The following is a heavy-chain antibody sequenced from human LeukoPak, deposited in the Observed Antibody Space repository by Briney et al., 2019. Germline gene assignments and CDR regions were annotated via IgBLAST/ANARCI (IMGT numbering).Heavy chain of an antibody. CDR1: GGSISSSRYY. CDR2: IWYSGST. V-gene: IGHV4-39*01. J-gene: IGHJ4*02. Sequence: SETLSLTCTVSGGSISSSRYYWGWIREPPGKGLEWIGSIWYSGSTYYNPSLKRRVTLSVDTSKNQFSLKLSSVTAADTAVYHCARVPTVTFFDYWGQGTLVTVSS. D-gene: IGHD4-17*01. CDR3: ARVPTVTFFDY.